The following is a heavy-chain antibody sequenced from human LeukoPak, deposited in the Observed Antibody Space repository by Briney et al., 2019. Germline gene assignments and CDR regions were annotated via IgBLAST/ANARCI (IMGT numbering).Heavy chain of an antibody. J-gene: IGHJ4*02. Sequence: ASVKVSCKASGYTFSSYGISWVRQAPGQGLEWMGWINPNSGGTNYAQKFQGRVTMTRDTSISTAYMELSRLRSDDTAVYYCARAQTGSSWYYYWGQGTLVTVSS. CDR1: GYTFSSYG. D-gene: IGHD6-13*01. V-gene: IGHV1-2*02. CDR3: ARAQTGSSWYYY. CDR2: INPNSGGT.